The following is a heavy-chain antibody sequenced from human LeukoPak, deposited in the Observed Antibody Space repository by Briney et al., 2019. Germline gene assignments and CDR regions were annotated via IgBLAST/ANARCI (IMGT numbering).Heavy chain of an antibody. Sequence: GSLRLSCEASGFSDSTIFMGWVRQAPGKGLEWVSVIHIGVTTHYADSVKGRFTISRDNFKNTLYLQMNRLRVEDTAVYYCARERGRDWGQGTLVTVSS. CDR3: ARERGRD. D-gene: IGHD1-1*01. CDR2: IHIGVTT. J-gene: IGHJ4*02. V-gene: IGHV3-53*01. CDR1: GFSDSTIF.